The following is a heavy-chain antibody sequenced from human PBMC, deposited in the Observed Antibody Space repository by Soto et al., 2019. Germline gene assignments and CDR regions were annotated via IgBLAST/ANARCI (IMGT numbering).Heavy chain of an antibody. V-gene: IGHV3-64*01. CDR2: ISSNGVGT. D-gene: IGHD6-6*01. CDR3: ARRARPDFYYMDV. Sequence: EVQLAESGGGLAQPGGSLRLSCAASGFTLSGYAMDWVRQAPGKGLEYVSGISSNGVGTYYANSVQGGFTISRDNSKKTVYLQMGSLRPEDMAVYYCARRARPDFYYMDVWGKGTTVTVSS. CDR1: GFTLSGYA. J-gene: IGHJ6*03.